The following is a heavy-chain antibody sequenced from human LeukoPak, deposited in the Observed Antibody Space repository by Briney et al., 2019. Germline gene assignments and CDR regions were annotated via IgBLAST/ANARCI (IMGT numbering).Heavy chain of an antibody. CDR1: GGSISSGGYS. Sequence: YPSETLSLTCAVSGGSISSGGYSWSWIRQPPGKGLEWIGYIYHSGSTNYNPSLKSRVTISVDTSKNQLSLILSSVTAADTAVYYYARRRGYSYGYYYYGMDVWGQGTTVTVSS. J-gene: IGHJ6*02. CDR2: IYHSGST. CDR3: ARRRGYSYGYYYYGMDV. D-gene: IGHD5-18*01. V-gene: IGHV4-30-2*01.